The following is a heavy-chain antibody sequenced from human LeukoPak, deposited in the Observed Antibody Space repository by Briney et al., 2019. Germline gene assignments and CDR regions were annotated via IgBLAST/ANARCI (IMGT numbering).Heavy chain of an antibody. CDR2: IWYDGSNK. CDR1: GFTFGSYG. J-gene: IGHJ4*02. D-gene: IGHD3-16*01. Sequence: PGRSLRLSCAASGFTFGSYGMHWVRQAPGKGLEWVAVIWYDGSNKYYADSVKGRFTISRDNSKNTLYLQMNSPRAEDTAVYYCAKAGGGSVHFDYWGQGTLVTVSS. V-gene: IGHV3-33*06. CDR3: AKAGGGSVHFDY.